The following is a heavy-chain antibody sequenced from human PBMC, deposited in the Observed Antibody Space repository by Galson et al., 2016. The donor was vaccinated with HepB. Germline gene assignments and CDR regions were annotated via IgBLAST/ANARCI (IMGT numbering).Heavy chain of an antibody. CDR3: ARGRTIFGVVIDLDYYYGMDV. J-gene: IGHJ6*02. D-gene: IGHD3-3*01. CDR2: IFHSGST. V-gene: IGHV4-4*02. CDR1: GDSVNSSDW. Sequence: LVKPTQTLSLTCAVSGDSVNSSDWWSWVRQPPGKGLEWIGEIFHSGSTNYNPSLKSRVTISVDKSKNQFSLKLSTVTAADTAVYYCARGRTIFGVVIDLDYYYGMDVWGQGTTVTVSS.